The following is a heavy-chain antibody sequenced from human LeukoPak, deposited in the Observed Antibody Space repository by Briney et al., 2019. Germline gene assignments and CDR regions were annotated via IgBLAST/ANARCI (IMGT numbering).Heavy chain of an antibody. D-gene: IGHD3-10*01. CDR1: GFTFSDYY. CDR2: ISSSGSTI. V-gene: IGHV3-11*01. J-gene: IGHJ3*02. Sequence: PGGSLRLSCAASGFTFSDYYMSWIRQAPGEGLEWVSYISSSGSTIYYADSVKGRFTISRDNAKNSLYLRMNSLRAEDTAVYYCALYYYGSGSCPFDIWGQGTMVTVSS. CDR3: ALYYYGSGSCPFDI.